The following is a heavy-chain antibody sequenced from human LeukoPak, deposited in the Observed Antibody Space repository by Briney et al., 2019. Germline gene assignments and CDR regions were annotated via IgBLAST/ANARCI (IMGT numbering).Heavy chain of an antibody. D-gene: IGHD3-9*01. CDR1: GGSFSGYY. Sequence: SETLSLTCAVYGGSFSGYYWSWIRQPPGKGLEWIGEINHSGSTNYNPSLKSRVTISVDTSKNRFSLKLSSVTAADTAVYYCATRAHILTAPNGMDVWGQGTTVTVSS. V-gene: IGHV4-34*01. J-gene: IGHJ6*02. CDR2: INHSGST. CDR3: ATRAHILTAPNGMDV.